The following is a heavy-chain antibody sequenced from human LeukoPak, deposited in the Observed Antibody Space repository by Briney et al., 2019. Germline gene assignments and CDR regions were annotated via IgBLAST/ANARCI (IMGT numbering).Heavy chain of an antibody. CDR2: ISSSSSYI. V-gene: IGHV3-21*01. CDR1: GFTFSSYS. CDR3: ARHAGLRFLEWLLPTDY. J-gene: IGHJ4*02. D-gene: IGHD3-3*01. Sequence: GGSLRLSCAASGFTFSSYSMNWVRQAPGKGLEWVSSISSSSSYIYYADSVKGRFTISRDNAKNSLYLQMNSLRAEDTAVYYCARHAGLRFLEWLLPTDYWGQGTLVTVSS.